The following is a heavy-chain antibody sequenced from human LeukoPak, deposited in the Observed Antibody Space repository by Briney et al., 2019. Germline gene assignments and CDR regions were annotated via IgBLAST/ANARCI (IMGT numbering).Heavy chain of an antibody. J-gene: IGHJ6*03. V-gene: IGHV1-24*01. Sequence: ASVKVSCKVSGYTLTELSMHWVRQAPGKGLEWMGGFDPEDGETIYAQKFQGRVTMTEDTSTDTAYMELSSLRSEDTAVYYCARTAGGYDFWSGFLYMDVWGKGTTVTVSS. CDR1: GYTLTELS. CDR2: FDPEDGET. CDR3: ARTAGGYDFWSGFLYMDV. D-gene: IGHD3-3*01.